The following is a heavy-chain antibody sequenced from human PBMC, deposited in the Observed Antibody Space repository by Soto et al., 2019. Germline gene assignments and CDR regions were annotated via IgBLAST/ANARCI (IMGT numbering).Heavy chain of an antibody. J-gene: IGHJ4*02. Sequence: QVQLVQSGAEVKKPGASVKVSCKASGYTFTDNYIHWVRQAPGHGLEWMGWINPNTGGTNYAQKFQGRVTVTRDTSITTAYMELSRLRSDDTDVYYCARDFSSSADGFDYWGQGTLVTVSS. CDR1: GYTFTDNY. CDR2: INPNTGGT. CDR3: ARDFSSSADGFDY. D-gene: IGHD6-6*01. V-gene: IGHV1-2*02.